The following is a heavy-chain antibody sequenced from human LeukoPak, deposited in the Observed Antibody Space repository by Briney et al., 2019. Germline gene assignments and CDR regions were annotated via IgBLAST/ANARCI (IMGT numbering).Heavy chain of an antibody. CDR2: ISSSGSTI. CDR1: GFTFSSYE. V-gene: IGHV3-48*03. D-gene: IGHD6-19*01. Sequence: GGSLRLSCAASGFTFSSYEMNWVRQAPGKGLEWVSYISSSGSTIYYADSVKGRFTISRDDAKNSLFLQVNTLRAEDTAMYYCATESGWLFDYWGQGTLVTVSS. J-gene: IGHJ4*02. CDR3: ATESGWLFDY.